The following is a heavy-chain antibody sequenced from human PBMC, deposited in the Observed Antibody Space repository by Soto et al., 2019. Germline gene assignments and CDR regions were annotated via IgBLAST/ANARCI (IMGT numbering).Heavy chain of an antibody. CDR3: ARFLDYDVLNGYFGGMDV. V-gene: IGHV1-18*01. J-gene: IGHJ6*02. CDR2: ISAYNGNT. CDR1: AYTFTSYG. D-gene: IGHD3-9*01. Sequence: ASVKVSCKASAYTFTSYGISWVRQAPGQGLEWMGWISAYNGNTNYAQKLQGRVTMTTDTSTSTAYMELRSLRSDDTAVYYCARFLDYDVLNGYFGGMDVWGQGTTVTV.